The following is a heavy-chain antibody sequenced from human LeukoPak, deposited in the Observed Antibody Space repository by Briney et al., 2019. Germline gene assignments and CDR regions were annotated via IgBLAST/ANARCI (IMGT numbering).Heavy chain of an antibody. CDR1: GFTFSSYW. D-gene: IGHD5-12*01. Sequence: PGGSLRLSCAASGFTFSSYWMHWVRQTPGKGLVWVSRINNDGSLTNYADSVKGRFTISRDNAKNTLYLQMNRLRAEDTAVYYCARGKWLRSARVPNPNCFDPWGQGTLVTVSS. CDR3: ARGKWLRSARVPNPNCFDP. V-gene: IGHV3-74*01. CDR2: INNDGSLT. J-gene: IGHJ5*02.